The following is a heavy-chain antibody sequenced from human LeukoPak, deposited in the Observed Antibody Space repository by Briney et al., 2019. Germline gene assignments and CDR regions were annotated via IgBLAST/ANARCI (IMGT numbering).Heavy chain of an antibody. CDR1: GYTFTSYG. D-gene: IGHD6-13*01. Sequence: ASVKVSCKASGYTFTSYGISWVRQATGQGLEWMGWISAYNGNTNYAQKLQGRVTMTTDTSTSTAYMELRSLRSDDTAVYYCARDRWAAAGMARNDYWGQGTLVTVSS. J-gene: IGHJ4*02. CDR2: ISAYNGNT. V-gene: IGHV1-18*01. CDR3: ARDRWAAAGMARNDY.